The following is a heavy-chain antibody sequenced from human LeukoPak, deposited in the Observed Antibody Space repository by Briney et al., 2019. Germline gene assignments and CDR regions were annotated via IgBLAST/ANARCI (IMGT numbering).Heavy chain of an antibody. CDR3: AKGHSTSSFNYYLMDV. D-gene: IGHD6-6*01. CDR2: ISDSADNT. Sequence: GGSLRLSCAASGFILSNCAMSGVRQAPGKRLEWGAAISDSADNTYCADSGKGRFTISRDDSKNTLFLQMNSLRAEDTAVYYCAKGHSTSSFNYYLMDVWGQGTTVTVSS. J-gene: IGHJ6*02. V-gene: IGHV3-23*01. CDR1: GFILSNCA.